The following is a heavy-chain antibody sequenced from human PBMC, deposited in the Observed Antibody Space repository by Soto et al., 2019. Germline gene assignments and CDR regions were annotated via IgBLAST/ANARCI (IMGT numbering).Heavy chain of an antibody. D-gene: IGHD4-17*01. V-gene: IGHV4-59*01. CDR3: ARDGGSVTYDY. CDR1: DGSISGYD. CDR2: IYYSGST. J-gene: IGHJ4*02. Sequence: SETLCVTRTVGDGSISGYDGSWIRQPPGKGLEWIGYIYYSGSTNYNPSLKSRVTISVDTSKNQFSLKLSSVTAADTAVYYCARDGGSVTYDYWGQGTLVTVSS.